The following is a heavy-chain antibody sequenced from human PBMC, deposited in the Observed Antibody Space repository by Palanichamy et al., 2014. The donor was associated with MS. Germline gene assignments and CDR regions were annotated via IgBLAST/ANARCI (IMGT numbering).Heavy chain of an antibody. CDR1: GFTFSGYE. CDR3: ARPLHRGNWGSFDI. V-gene: IGHV3-48*03. J-gene: IGHJ3*02. Sequence: EVQLVESGGGFIQPGGSLTLSCAASGFTFSGYEMNWVRQAPGKGLEWVSFISSNNGDIVYYADSVRGRFTISRDNAKNSLYLQMSSLRAEDTAVYFCARPLHRGNWGSFDIWGRGTMVIVSS. D-gene: IGHD7-27*01. CDR2: ISSNNGDIV.